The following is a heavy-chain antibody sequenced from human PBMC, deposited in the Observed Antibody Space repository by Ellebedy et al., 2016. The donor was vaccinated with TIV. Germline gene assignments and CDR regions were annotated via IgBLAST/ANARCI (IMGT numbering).Heavy chain of an antibody. J-gene: IGHJ4*02. V-gene: IGHV4-59*01. CDR2: VYYGGST. CDR1: GGSINSDY. Sequence: SETLSLTXTVSGGSINSDYWSWIRQPPGKGLEWIGYVYYGGSTKYNPSLKSRATISVDTSSNQFSLRLDSLTSADTAVYYCARWWPLNFFDYWGQGIPVTVSS. D-gene: IGHD2-15*01. CDR3: ARWWPLNFFDY.